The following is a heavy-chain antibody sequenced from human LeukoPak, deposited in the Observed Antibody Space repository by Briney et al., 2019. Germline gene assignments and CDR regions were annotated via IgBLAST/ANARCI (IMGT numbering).Heavy chain of an antibody. D-gene: IGHD2-15*01. CDR3: ARGLLYTYGMDV. J-gene: IGHJ6*02. CDR1: GYTFTSYD. Sequence: ASVKVSCKASGYTFTSYDINWVRQATGQGLEWMGWMNPNSGNTGYAQRFQGSVTMTRNTSISTAYMELSSLRSEDTAVYYCARGLLYTYGMDVWGQGTMVTVSS. V-gene: IGHV1-8*01. CDR2: MNPNSGNT.